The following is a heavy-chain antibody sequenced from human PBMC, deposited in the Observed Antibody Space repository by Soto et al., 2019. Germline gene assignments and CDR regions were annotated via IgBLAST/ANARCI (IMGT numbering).Heavy chain of an antibody. J-gene: IGHJ4*02. Sequence: QITLMESGPTLVKPTQTLTLTCTFSGFSLTTSGLGVAWIRQPPGKALEWLALIYWDDDKRYSPSLKSRLTITKDTSKNQVVLTMTNMDPVDTATYFCVHTVYSSGWDAWGDYWGQGTLVTVSS. V-gene: IGHV2-5*02. CDR3: VHTVYSSGWDAWGDY. CDR2: IYWDDDK. D-gene: IGHD6-19*01. CDR1: GFSLTTSGLG.